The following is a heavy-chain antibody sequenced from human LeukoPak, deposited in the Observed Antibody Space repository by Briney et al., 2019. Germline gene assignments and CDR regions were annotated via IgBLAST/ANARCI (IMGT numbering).Heavy chain of an antibody. CDR3: ARHYARGIVEVRDYYMDV. V-gene: IGHV4-39*01. CDR1: GGSISSSSYS. Sequence: PSETLSLTCTVSGGSISSSSYSWGWIRQPPGKGLEWIGSIYYSGSTYYNPSLKSRVTISVDTSKNQFSLKLSSVTAADTTVYYCARHYARGIVEVRDYYMDVWGKGTTVTVSS. CDR2: IYYSGST. D-gene: IGHD3-22*01. J-gene: IGHJ6*03.